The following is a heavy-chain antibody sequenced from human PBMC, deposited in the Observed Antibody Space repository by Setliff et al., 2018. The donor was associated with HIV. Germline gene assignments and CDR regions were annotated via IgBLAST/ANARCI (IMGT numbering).Heavy chain of an antibody. CDR1: GFTFSDYY. CDR2: ITSTGSTR. D-gene: IGHD2-15*01. Sequence: GGSLRLSCAAPGFTFSDYYMTWIRQAPGKGLEWISYITSTGSTRKYADSVKGRFTISRDNAKRSLYLQMNSLAAEDTAVYYCARCRWSHLADYWGQGTLVTVSS. CDR3: ARCRWSHLADY. J-gene: IGHJ4*02. V-gene: IGHV3-11*01.